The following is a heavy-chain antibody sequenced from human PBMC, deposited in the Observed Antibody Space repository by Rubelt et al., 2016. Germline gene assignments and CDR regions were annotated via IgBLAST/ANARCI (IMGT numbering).Heavy chain of an antibody. D-gene: IGHD1-1*01. V-gene: IGHV4-39*01. J-gene: IGHJ5*01. Sequence: QLQLQESGPGLVKPSETLSLTCTVSGGAISDSDYYWAWIRQPPGRGLEYIVTVLHSGSAYYNPSLNSRVTVSVATSKNQFSLCLYSVTAADTAVYDWARARSTGVGGRGFFDSWGQGTLVTVSS. CDR2: VLHSGSA. CDR3: ARARSTGVGGRGFFDS. CDR1: GGAISDSDYY.